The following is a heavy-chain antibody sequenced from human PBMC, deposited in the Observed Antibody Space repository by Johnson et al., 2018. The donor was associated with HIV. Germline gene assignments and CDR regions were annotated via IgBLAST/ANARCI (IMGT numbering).Heavy chain of an antibody. CDR2: IYSGGST. Sequence: VQLVESGGNLVQPGGSLRLSCAASGFTVSSNYMTWVRRAPGKGLEWVSVIYSGGSTYYADSVKGRFTVSRDISKNTLCLQMNSLRAEDTAVEYCARDRTWGQRVRPGGALEIWGKGTMVTVSS. CDR1: GFTVSSNY. CDR3: ARDRTWGQRVRPGGALEI. V-gene: IGHV3-66*01. D-gene: IGHD6-6*01. J-gene: IGHJ3*02.